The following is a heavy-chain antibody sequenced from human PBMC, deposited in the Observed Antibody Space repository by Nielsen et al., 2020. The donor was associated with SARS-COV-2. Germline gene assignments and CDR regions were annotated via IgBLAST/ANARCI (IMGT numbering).Heavy chain of an antibody. J-gene: IGHJ4*02. D-gene: IGHD2-2*01. CDR2: INPNSGGT. V-gene: IGHV1-2*06. Sequence: ASVKVSCKASGYTFTGYYMHWVRQAPGQGLEWMGRINPNSGGTNYAQKFQGRVTMTRDTSISTAYMELSRLRSDDTAVYYCARVSCSSTSCYRVWFGAYDYWGQGTLVTVSS. CDR1: GYTFTGYY. CDR3: ARVSCSSTSCYRVWFGAYDY.